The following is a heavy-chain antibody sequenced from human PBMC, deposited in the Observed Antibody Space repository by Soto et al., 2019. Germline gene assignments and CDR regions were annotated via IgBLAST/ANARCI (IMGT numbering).Heavy chain of an antibody. CDR1: GGSISSGDDY. V-gene: IGHV4-30-4*01. CDR3: ARRPNNWFDP. Sequence: PSEILSLTCTVSGGSISSGDDYWSWIRQPPGKSLEWIGYIYYSGSTYYNPSLKSRVTTSVDTSKNQFSLKLSSVTAADTAVYYCARRPNNWFDPWGQGTLVTVSS. CDR2: IYYSGST. J-gene: IGHJ5*02.